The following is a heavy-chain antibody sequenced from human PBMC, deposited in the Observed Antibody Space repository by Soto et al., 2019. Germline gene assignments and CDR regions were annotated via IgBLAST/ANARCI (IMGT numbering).Heavy chain of an antibody. CDR1: GYTFTRYG. Sequence: QGQLVQSGAEVKKPGASVKVSCKASGYTFTRYGISWVRQAPGQGLEWMGWISDYNGDTNYAQKFQGRVTMTIDTSTSKAYMELRSLKSDDTAVYYCAKNGQPPYYYYAMDVWGQGTTVTVSS. V-gene: IGHV1-18*01. CDR2: ISDYNGDT. J-gene: IGHJ6*02. CDR3: AKNGQPPYYYYAMDV. D-gene: IGHD2-8*01.